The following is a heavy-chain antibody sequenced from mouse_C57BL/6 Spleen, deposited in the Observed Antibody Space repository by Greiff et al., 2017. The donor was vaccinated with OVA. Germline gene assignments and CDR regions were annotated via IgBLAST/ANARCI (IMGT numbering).Heavy chain of an antibody. CDR3: ARDYGSTFDY. CDR2: ISSGSSTL. V-gene: IGHV5-17*01. J-gene: IGHJ2*01. CDR1: GFTFSDYG. D-gene: IGHD1-1*01. Sequence: EVKLQESGGGLVKPGGSLKLSCAASGFTFSDYGMHWVRQAPEKGLEWVAYISSGSSTLYYADTVKGRFTISRDNAKNTLFLQMTSLRSEDTAMYYCARDYGSTFDYWGQGTTLTVSS.